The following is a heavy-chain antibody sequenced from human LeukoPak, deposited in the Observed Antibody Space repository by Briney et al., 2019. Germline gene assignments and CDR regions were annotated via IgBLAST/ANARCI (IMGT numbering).Heavy chain of an antibody. CDR2: RNPNSGRT. J-gene: IGHJ6*02. V-gene: IGHV1-8*01. CDR1: GYTFTNYD. CDR3: ARSPVSTHGMDV. Sequence: ASVKVSCEASGYTFTNYDINWVRQATGQGLEWMGWRNPNSGRTGFAQKFQGRLTMTADTSISTAYMELSSLTSDDTAVYYCARSPVSTHGMDVWGQGTTVTVSS. D-gene: IGHD6-13*01.